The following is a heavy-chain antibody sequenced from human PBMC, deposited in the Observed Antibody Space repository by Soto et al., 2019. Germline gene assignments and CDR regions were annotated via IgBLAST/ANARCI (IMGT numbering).Heavy chain of an antibody. V-gene: IGHV4-31*03. J-gene: IGHJ1*01. Sequence: NPSETLSLTCTVSGASVDSAGYFWTWIRQRPGKGLEWIGHINYSGSTDHTPSLRSRLMVSIDTPKNQFSLKLNSVTAADTAIYYCARGNGMSYTYGIDDWGQGTLVTVSS. CDR3: ARGNGMSYTYGIDD. CDR2: INYSGST. D-gene: IGHD5-18*01. CDR1: GASVDSAGYF.